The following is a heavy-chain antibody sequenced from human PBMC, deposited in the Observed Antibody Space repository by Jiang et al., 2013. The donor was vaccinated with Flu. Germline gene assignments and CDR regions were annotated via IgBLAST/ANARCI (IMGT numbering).Heavy chain of an antibody. J-gene: IGHJ4*02. CDR1: GDSVSSNGAA. V-gene: IGHV6-1*01. Sequence: SQTLSLTCAISGDSVSSNGAAWNWFRQSPSRGLEWLGRTYYRPTWSNDYAVSVKSRISISPDTSKNLFSLHLSSVTPDDTAVYYCARDYNWNFDCWGQGTLVTVSS. CDR3: ARDYNWNFDC. CDR2: TYYRPTWSN. D-gene: IGHD1-1*01.